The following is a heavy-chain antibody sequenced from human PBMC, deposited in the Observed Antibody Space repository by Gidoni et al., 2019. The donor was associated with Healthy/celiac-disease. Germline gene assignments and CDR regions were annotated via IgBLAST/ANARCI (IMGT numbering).Heavy chain of an antibody. J-gene: IGHJ6*02. CDR1: GFTFSSYA. D-gene: IGHD6-13*01. Sequence: EVLLLVSGGGLVQPGGSLRLSCSASGFTFSSYAMRWVRQAPGKGLEWVSAISGSGGSRYYADSVKGRFTISRDNSKNTLYLQMNSQRAEDTAVYYCGGIAAAGTYYYGMDVWGQGTTVTVSS. CDR3: GGIAAAGTYYYGMDV. CDR2: ISGSGGSR. V-gene: IGHV3-23*01.